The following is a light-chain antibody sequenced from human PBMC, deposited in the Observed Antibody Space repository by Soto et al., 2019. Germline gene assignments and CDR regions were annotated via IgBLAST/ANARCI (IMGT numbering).Light chain of an antibody. V-gene: IGKV4-1*01. CDR2: WAS. CDR3: QQYNRWPWT. J-gene: IGKJ1*01. CDR1: QSVLYSSNNKNY. Sequence: DIVMTQSPDSLAVSLGERATINCKSSQSVLYSSNNKNYLAWYQQKPGQPPKLLIYWASTRESGVPDRFSGSGSGTEFTLSISSLQSEDFGVYSCQQYNRWPWTFGQGTKVDIK.